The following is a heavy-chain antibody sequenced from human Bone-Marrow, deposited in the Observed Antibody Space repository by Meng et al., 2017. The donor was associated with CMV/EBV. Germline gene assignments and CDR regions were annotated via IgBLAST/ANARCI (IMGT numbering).Heavy chain of an antibody. CDR3: AKVPGNSWDYYYGMDV. Sequence: GESLKISCAASGFTFSSYAMHWVRQAPGKGLEWVAVISYDGSNKYYADSVKGRFTISRDNSKNTLYLQMNSLRAEDTAVYYCAKVPGNSWDYYYGMDVWGQGTTVTVSS. D-gene: IGHD3-16*01. J-gene: IGHJ6*02. V-gene: IGHV3-30-3*01. CDR1: GFTFSSYA. CDR2: ISYDGSNK.